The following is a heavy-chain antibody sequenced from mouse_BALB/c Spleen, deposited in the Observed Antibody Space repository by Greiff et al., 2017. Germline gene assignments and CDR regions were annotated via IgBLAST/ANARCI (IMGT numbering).Heavy chain of an antibody. D-gene: IGHD1-1*01. Sequence: QVQLKQSGAELVKPGASVKLSCKASGYTFTSYWMHWVKQRPGQGLEWIGEINPSNGRTNYNEKFKSKATLTVDKSSSTAYMQLSSLTSEDSAVYYCARRGYYGSFYAMDYWGQGTSVTVSS. V-gene: IGHV1S81*02. CDR2: INPSNGRT. CDR1: GYTFTSYW. CDR3: ARRGYYGSFYAMDY. J-gene: IGHJ4*01.